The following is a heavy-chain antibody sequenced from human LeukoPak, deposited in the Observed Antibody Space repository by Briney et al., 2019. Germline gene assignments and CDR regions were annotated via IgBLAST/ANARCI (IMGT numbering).Heavy chain of an antibody. CDR2: INHSGST. D-gene: IGHD1-14*01. V-gene: IGHV4-34*01. CDR1: RGSFSGYY. Sequence: SETLSLTCAVYRGSFSGYYWSWLRQPPGKGLEWIGEINHSGSTNYNPSLKSRVTISVDTSKNQFSLKLSSVTAADTAVYYCARVNRQNYYYYMDVWGKGTTVTVSS. CDR3: ARVNRQNYYYYMDV. J-gene: IGHJ6*03.